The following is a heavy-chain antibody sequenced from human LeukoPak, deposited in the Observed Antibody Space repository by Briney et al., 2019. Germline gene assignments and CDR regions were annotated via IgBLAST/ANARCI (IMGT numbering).Heavy chain of an antibody. V-gene: IGHV3-7*01. D-gene: IGHD3-10*01. CDR1: GFIFSTYW. CDR3: AKDHGSGSYHHFGY. J-gene: IGHJ4*02. CDR2: IRHDGSEK. Sequence: TGGFLRLSCAASGFIFSTYWMSWVRHTPGKGLEWVANIRHDGSEKYYVDSVKGRFTIARDNSKNTVYLQMNSLRDEDTAVYYCAKDHGSGSYHHFGYWGQGTLVTVSS.